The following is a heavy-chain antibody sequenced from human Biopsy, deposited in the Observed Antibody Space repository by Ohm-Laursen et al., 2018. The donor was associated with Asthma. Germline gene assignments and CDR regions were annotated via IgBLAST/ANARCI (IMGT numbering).Heavy chain of an antibody. V-gene: IGHV3-30*03. Sequence: RSLRLSWAASGFTFSSYGMHWVRQAPGKGLEWVAVISYDGSNKYYADSVKGRFTISRDNSKNTLYLQMNSLRAEDTAVYYCASQSSGPDFWSGYYYFDYWGQGTLVTVSS. CDR1: GFTFSSYG. D-gene: IGHD3-3*01. CDR2: ISYDGSNK. J-gene: IGHJ4*02. CDR3: ASQSSGPDFWSGYYYFDY.